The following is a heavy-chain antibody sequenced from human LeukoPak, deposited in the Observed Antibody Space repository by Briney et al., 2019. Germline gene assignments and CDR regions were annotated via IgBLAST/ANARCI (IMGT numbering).Heavy chain of an antibody. D-gene: IGHD1-14*01. CDR1: GGSITSYY. Sequence: SETLSLTCTVSGGSITSYYWSWIRQPPGKGLEWIGYVHYSGATNYNSTLKGRVAITVDTSKNHVYLNLKSVTSADTGVYFCAREYPETARRRYFYLWGRGTLVTVSS. CDR2: VHYSGAT. V-gene: IGHV4-59*01. CDR3: AREYPETARRRYFYL. J-gene: IGHJ2*01.